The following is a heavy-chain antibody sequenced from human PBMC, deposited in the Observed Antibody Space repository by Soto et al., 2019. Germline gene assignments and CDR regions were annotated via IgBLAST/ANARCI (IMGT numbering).Heavy chain of an antibody. CDR2: IYYSGST. V-gene: IGHV4-59*01. D-gene: IGHD4-17*01. Sequence: QVQLQESGPGLVKPSETLSLTCTVSGGSISSYYWNWIRQPPGKALEWIVYIYYSGSTSDNPYLKSRVTISVNPSKNQFSLNLSSVTTADTAVYYCARDQDGCNPSFDYWGQGTLVTVSS. CDR3: ARDQDGCNPSFDY. CDR1: GGSISSYY. J-gene: IGHJ4*02.